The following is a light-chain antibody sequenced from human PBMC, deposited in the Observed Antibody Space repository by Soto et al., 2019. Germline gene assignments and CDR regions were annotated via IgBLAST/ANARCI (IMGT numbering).Light chain of an antibody. J-gene: IGLJ1*01. CDR1: SSDVGAYNY. V-gene: IGLV2-14*01. Sequence: ALTQPVSVSGSPGQSITISCSGTSSDVGAYNYVSWYQQHPDKAPKLMIYEVTTRPSGVSDRFSGSKSGNTASLTISGLQAEDEADYHCSSYSSNSTLYVFGTGTKVTVL. CDR2: EVT. CDR3: SSYSSNSTLYV.